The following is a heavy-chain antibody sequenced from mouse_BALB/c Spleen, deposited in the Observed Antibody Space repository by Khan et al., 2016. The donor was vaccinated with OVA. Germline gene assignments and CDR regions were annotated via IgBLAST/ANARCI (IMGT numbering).Heavy chain of an antibody. V-gene: IGHV1S136*01. D-gene: IGHD1-1*02. CDR2: IYPYNDGT. J-gene: IGHJ3*01. Sequence: IQLVQSGPELVKPGASVKMSCTASGFTFTSYIMHWVKQKPGQGLECIASIYPYNDGTKYTDKLKGKATLSSDKASSTAYLELSSLTSEDSAVYYCARGWFGSFAYWGQGTLVTVSA. CDR3: ARGWFGSFAY. CDR1: GFTFTSYI.